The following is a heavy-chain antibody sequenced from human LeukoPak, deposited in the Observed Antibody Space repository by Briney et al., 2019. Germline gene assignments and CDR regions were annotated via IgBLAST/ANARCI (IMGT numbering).Heavy chain of an antibody. J-gene: IGHJ6*03. CDR1: GFTFASYA. Sequence: GGSLRLSCAASGFTFASYAMNWVRQAPGKGLEWVSSISSSSSYIYYADSVKGRFTISRDNAKNSLYLQMNSLRAEDTAVYYCARGEVLLWFGELPYYYYYMDVWGKGTTVTVSS. V-gene: IGHV3-21*01. D-gene: IGHD3-10*01. CDR3: ARGEVLLWFGELPYYYYYMDV. CDR2: ISSSSSYI.